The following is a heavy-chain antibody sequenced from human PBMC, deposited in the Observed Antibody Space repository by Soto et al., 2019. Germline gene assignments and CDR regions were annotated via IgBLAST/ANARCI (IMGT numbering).Heavy chain of an antibody. D-gene: IGHD3-16*02. V-gene: IGHV3-23*01. J-gene: IGHJ4*02. CDR3: AKDYYDYVWGSYRYNPTGDFDY. CDR2: ISGSGGST. Sequence: GGSLRLSCAASGFTFSSYAMSWVRQAPGKGLEWVSAISGSGGSTYYADSVKGRFTISRDNSKNTLYLQMNSLRAEDTAVYYCAKDYYDYVWGSYRYNPTGDFDYWGQGTLVTVSS. CDR1: GFTFSSYA.